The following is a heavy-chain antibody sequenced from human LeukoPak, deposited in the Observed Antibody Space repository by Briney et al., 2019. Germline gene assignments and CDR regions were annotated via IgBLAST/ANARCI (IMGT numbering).Heavy chain of an antibody. Sequence: GASVKVSCKASGSTFTSYGISWVRQAPGQGLEWMGWISAHNGDTSYEEKLQGRVTMTTDTSTSTAYMELRSLRSDDTAVYYCARDKGTVATYYYYMDVWGKGTTVTVSS. CDR2: ISAHNGDT. CDR1: GSTFTSYG. CDR3: ARDKGTVATYYYYMDV. J-gene: IGHJ6*03. V-gene: IGHV1-18*01. D-gene: IGHD6-19*01.